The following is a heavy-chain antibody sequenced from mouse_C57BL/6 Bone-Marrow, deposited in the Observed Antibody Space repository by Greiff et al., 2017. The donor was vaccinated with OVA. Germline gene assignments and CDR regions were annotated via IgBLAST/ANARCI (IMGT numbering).Heavy chain of an antibody. D-gene: IGHD1-1*01. J-gene: IGHJ1*03. CDR2: FYPGSGSI. CDR3: ARHGRRFITTVGATGYFDV. CDR1: GYTFTEYT. Sequence: VKLQESGAELVKPGASVKLSCKASGYTFTEYTIHWVKQRSGQGLEWIGWFYPGSGSIKYNEKFKDKATLTADKSSSTGYMELSRLTSEDSAVYFCARHGRRFITTVGATGYFDVWGTGTTVTVSS. V-gene: IGHV1-62-2*01.